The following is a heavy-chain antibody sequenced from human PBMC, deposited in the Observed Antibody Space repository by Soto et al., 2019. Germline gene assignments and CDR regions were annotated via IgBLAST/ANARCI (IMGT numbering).Heavy chain of an antibody. D-gene: IGHD2-21*02. CDR1: GGSISRYY. V-gene: IGHV4-59*01. CDR2: MYNTGST. J-gene: IGHJ6*02. CDR3: ARDLWGYCGTDCYPLDV. Sequence: QVQLQESGPGLVKPSETLSLTCTVSGGSISRYYWSWIRQPQGKGLEWIGYMYNTGSTVYNPPFKSRVTISVDTSKNQFSLKLNSVTAADTAVYYCARDLWGYCGTDCYPLDVWGQGTTVTVSS.